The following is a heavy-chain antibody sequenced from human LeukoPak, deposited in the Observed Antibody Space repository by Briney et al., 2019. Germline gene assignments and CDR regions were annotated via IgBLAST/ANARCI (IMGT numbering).Heavy chain of an antibody. Sequence: ASVKVSCKASGYTFSDYAMHWVRQAPGQRLEWMGWINAGNGNTKYSQKFQGRVTITRDTSASTAYMELSSLRSEDTAVYYCARDREQWLVYNWFDPWGQGTLVTVSS. CDR2: INAGNGNT. CDR3: ARDREQWLVYNWFDP. V-gene: IGHV1-3*01. CDR1: GYTFSDYA. J-gene: IGHJ5*02. D-gene: IGHD6-19*01.